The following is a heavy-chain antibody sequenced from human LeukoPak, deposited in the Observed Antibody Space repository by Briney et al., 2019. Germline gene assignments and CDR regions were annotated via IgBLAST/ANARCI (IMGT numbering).Heavy chain of an antibody. CDR2: INPNSGGT. V-gene: IGHV1-2*02. Sequence: GASVKVSCKASGYTFTGYYMHWVRQAPGQGLEWMGWINPNSGGTNYAQKFQGRVTMTRDTSISTAYMELSRLRSDDTAVYYCARVAVGLTGYYDIDYWGQGTLVTVSS. J-gene: IGHJ4*02. CDR1: GYTFTGYY. CDR3: ARVAVGLTGYYDIDY. D-gene: IGHD3-9*01.